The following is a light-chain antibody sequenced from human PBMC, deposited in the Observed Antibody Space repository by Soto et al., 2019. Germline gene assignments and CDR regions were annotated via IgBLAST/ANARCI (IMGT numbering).Light chain of an antibody. CDR3: QQRSSWLT. CDR2: EAS. V-gene: IGKV3-11*01. CDR1: QSIRKN. J-gene: IGKJ4*01. Sequence: ELVLSQSPATLSVSPGERATLSCRASQSIRKNLAWYQQKPGQAPTLLIYEASTRATGIPARFSGSGSGTDFTLTISSLEPEDFAVYYCQQRSSWLTFGGGTKVEIK.